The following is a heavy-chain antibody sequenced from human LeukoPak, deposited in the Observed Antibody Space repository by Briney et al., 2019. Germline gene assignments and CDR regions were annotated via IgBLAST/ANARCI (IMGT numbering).Heavy chain of an antibody. Sequence: PGGSLRLSCVASGFTFSSYPMNWVRQAPGKGLEWVSHITTVSGAKHYAESVKGRFTTSRDNAKNSLYLQMNSLRDEDTAVYYCARGVGYYGSGSYYYFDYWGQGTLVTVSS. J-gene: IGHJ4*02. V-gene: IGHV3-48*02. CDR1: GFTFSSYP. CDR2: ITTVSGAK. CDR3: ARGVGYYGSGSYYYFDY. D-gene: IGHD3-10*01.